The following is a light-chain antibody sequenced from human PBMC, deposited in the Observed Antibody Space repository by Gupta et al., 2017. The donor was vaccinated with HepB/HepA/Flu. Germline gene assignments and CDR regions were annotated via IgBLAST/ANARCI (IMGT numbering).Light chain of an antibody. CDR1: QSLLHSDGKTY. V-gene: IGKV2-29*01. CDR2: EGS. CDR3: IQGIPYFT. J-gene: IGKJ3*01. Sequence: DIVMTQTPLSLSVTPGQPASISCKSSQSLLHSDGKTYLYWYLQKPGQSPQLLIYEGSSRFSGVTDRFSGSGEEKDFTLKSSRGEDEEVGVYYGIQGIPYFTFGHGTKVDIK.